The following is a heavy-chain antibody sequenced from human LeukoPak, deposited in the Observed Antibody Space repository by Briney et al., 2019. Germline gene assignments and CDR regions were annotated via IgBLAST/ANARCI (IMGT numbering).Heavy chain of an antibody. CDR3: AREQPRLLAFDI. D-gene: IGHD1-1*01. CDR1: GYTFTGYY. J-gene: IGHJ3*02. Sequence: PSVKVSCKASGYTFTGYYMHWVRQAPGQGLEWMGWINPNSGGTNYAQKFQGRVTMTRDTTISTAYMELSRLRSDDTAVYYCAREQPRLLAFDIWGQGTMVTVSP. V-gene: IGHV1-2*02. CDR2: INPNSGGT.